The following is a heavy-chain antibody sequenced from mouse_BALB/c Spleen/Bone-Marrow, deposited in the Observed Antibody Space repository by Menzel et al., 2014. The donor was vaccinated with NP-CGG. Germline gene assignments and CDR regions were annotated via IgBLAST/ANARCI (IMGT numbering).Heavy chain of an antibody. V-gene: IGHV7-3*02. CDR3: ARDRGLTYFDY. J-gene: IGHJ2*01. CDR2: IRNKANGYTT. CDR1: GFTFTDYY. Sequence: EVKVVESGGGLVQPGDSLTLSCATSGFTFTDYYMNWVRQPPGKALEWLGYIRNKANGYTTEYSASVKGRFTISRDNSQSILYLQMNSLRAEDSATYYCARDRGLTYFDYWGQGTTLTVSS. D-gene: IGHD2-4*01.